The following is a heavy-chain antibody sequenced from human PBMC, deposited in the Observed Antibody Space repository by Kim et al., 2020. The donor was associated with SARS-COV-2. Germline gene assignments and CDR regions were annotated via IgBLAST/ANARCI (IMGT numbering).Heavy chain of an antibody. V-gene: IGHV1-69*04. CDR2: IVPILGQT. CDR1: GGTFSSYG. CDR3: AREKQMTTDDAFDI. D-gene: IGHD4-4*01. J-gene: IGHJ3*02. Sequence: SVKVSCKASGGTFSSYGISWVRQAPGQGLEWLGRIVPILGQTNYAQKFQGRVTITADKVTSTVSLALSSLRSEDTAVYYCAREKQMTTDDAFDIWGQGTMVSVSP.